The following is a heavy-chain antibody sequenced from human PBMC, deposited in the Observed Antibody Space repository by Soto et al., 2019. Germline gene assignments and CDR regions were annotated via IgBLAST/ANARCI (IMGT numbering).Heavy chain of an antibody. CDR3: TTDKAYSSSSGLYYYYYGMDV. CDR1: GFTFSNAW. D-gene: IGHD6-6*01. CDR2: IKSKTDGGTT. J-gene: IGHJ6*01. V-gene: IGHV3-15*07. Sequence: GGSLRLSCAASGFTFSNAWMNWVRQAPGKGLEWVGRIKSKTDGGTTDYAAPVKGRFTISRDDSKNTLYLQMNSLKTEDTAVYYCTTDKAYSSSSGLYYYYYGMDVWGQGTTVTVYS.